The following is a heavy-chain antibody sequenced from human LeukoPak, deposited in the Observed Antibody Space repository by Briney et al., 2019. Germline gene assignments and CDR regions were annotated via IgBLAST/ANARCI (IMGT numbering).Heavy chain of an antibody. CDR3: AKDLGYDLEGRLGY. J-gene: IGHJ4*02. D-gene: IGHD5-12*01. V-gene: IGHV3-73*01. CDR1: GFTFSGSA. Sequence: GGSLRLSCAAAGFTFSGSAMHWVRQASGKGLEWVGRIRSKPNSYATAYAASVTGRFTISRDDSKNTAYLQMNSLRAEDTALYYCAKDLGYDLEGRLGYWGQGTLVTVSS. CDR2: IRSKPNSYAT.